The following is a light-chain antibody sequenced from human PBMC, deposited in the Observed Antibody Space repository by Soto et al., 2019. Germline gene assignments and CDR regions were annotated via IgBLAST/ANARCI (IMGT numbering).Light chain of an antibody. V-gene: IGKV3-11*01. CDR1: QSVSSY. Sequence: EIVLTQSPATLSLSPGERATLSCRASQSVSSYLAWYQQKPGQAPRLLIYDASNRATGIPARFSGSGSGTDFTLTISSLEPEDFAVYYCQRYGTSTTFGQGTKVDFK. CDR3: QRYGTSTT. CDR2: DAS. J-gene: IGKJ1*01.